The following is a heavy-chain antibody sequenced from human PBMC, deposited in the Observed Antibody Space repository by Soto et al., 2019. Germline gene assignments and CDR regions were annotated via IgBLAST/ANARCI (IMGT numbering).Heavy chain of an antibody. Sequence: PGGSLRLSCAASGFTFSSYGMHWVRQAPGKGLEWVAVIWYDGSNKYYADSVKGRFTISRDNSKNTLYLQMNSLRAEDTAVYYCARDLKRITIFGVVDYYYYGMDVWGQGTTVTV. J-gene: IGHJ6*02. V-gene: IGHV3-33*01. D-gene: IGHD3-3*01. CDR2: IWYDGSNK. CDR1: GFTFSSYG. CDR3: ARDLKRITIFGVVDYYYYGMDV.